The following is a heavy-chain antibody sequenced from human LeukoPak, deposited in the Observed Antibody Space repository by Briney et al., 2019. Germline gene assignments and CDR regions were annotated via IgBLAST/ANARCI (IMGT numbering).Heavy chain of an antibody. CDR2: ISADNGNT. V-gene: IGHV1-18*01. J-gene: IGHJ4*02. Sequence: GASVKVSCKASGYTFTSYGFNWVRQAPGQGLEWMGWISADNGNTNYAQKLQGRVTMTTDTSTSTAYMELRSLRSDDTAVYYCARLTDSSGWYYFDYWGQGTLVTVSS. CDR3: ARLTDSSGWYYFDY. D-gene: IGHD6-19*01. CDR1: GYTFTSYG.